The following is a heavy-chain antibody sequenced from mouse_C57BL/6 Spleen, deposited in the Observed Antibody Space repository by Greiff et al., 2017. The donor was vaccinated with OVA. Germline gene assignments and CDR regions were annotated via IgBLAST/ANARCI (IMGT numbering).Heavy chain of an antibody. Sequence: VQLVESGPGLVQPSQSLSITCTVSGFSLTSYGVHWVRQSPGKGLEWLGVIWRGGSTDYNAAFMSRLSITKDNSKSQVFFKMNSLQADDTAIYYCAVYYYGRDAMDYWGQGTSVTVSS. J-gene: IGHJ4*01. CDR3: AVYYYGRDAMDY. CDR1: GFSLTSYG. D-gene: IGHD1-1*01. CDR2: IWRGGST. V-gene: IGHV2-5*01.